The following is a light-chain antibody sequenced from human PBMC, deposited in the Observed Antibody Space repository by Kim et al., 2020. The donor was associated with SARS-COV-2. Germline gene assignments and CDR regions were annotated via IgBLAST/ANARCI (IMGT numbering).Light chain of an antibody. CDR1: SSNNGAGYD. Sequence: RVTISSPGGSSNNGAGYDVDWYQQHPATAPKILIFGNNNRPSGVTDRCSGSKYGTYAALAITGLQPEDEADYYCQSYDKSLSGYVFGTGTKVTVL. CDR3: QSYDKSLSGYV. CDR2: GNN. J-gene: IGLJ1*01. V-gene: IGLV1-40*01.